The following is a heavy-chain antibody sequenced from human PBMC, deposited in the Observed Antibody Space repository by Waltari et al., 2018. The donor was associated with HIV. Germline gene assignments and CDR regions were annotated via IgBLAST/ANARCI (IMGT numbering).Heavy chain of an antibody. CDR2: TYSVSKWFY. J-gene: IGHJ4*02. D-gene: IGHD5-12*01. V-gene: IGHV6-1*01. CDR3: AGGWLRDYFDY. CDR1: GDSVSRNGGA. Sequence: VQLQQSGPGLVKASQTLSLTCAISGDSVSRNGGAWNWIRQSPSGGVEWLGQTYSVSKWFYDYAVSVKSRITSNPDRSKNHFSLQLNSVTLEDTAVDFCAGGWLRDYFDYWGQGTLVTVSS.